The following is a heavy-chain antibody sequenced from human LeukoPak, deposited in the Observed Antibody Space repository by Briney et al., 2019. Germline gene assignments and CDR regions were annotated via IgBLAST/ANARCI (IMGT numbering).Heavy chain of an antibody. Sequence: SETLSLTCTVSGGSISSGSYYWSWIRQPAGKGLEWIGRIYTSGSTNYNPSLKSRVTISVDTSKNQFSLKLSSVTAADTAVYYCARGKGGSYYLDYWGREPWSPSPQ. CDR2: IYTSGST. CDR1: GGSISSGSYY. D-gene: IGHD1-26*01. CDR3: ARGKGGSYYLDY. V-gene: IGHV4-61*02. J-gene: IGHJ4*02.